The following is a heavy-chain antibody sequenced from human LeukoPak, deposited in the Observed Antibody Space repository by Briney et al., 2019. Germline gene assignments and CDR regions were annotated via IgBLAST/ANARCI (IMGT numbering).Heavy chain of an antibody. V-gene: IGHV3-15*01. J-gene: IGHJ4*02. CDR3: TTGLLPGIAAAGICRA. CDR2: IKSKTDGGTT. Sequence: PGGSLRLSCAASGFTFSNAWMSWVRQAPGKGLEWVGRIKSKTDGGTTDYAAPVKGRFTISRDDSKNTLYLQMNSLKTEDTAVYYCTTGLLPGIAAAGICRAWGQGTLVTVSS. D-gene: IGHD6-13*01. CDR1: GFTFSNAW.